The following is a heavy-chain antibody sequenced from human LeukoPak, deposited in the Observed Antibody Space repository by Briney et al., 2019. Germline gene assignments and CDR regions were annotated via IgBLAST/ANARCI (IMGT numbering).Heavy chain of an antibody. J-gene: IGHJ4*02. Sequence: HPGGSLRLSCAASGFTFTNYWMTWVRQAPGKGLEWVANLNQYGNDKYYDDSVKGRFTISRDNARDSLYLEMNSLRAEDTAIYYCSRDLGTGRPHDVWGRGTLVTVSS. CDR3: SRDLGTGRPHDV. V-gene: IGHV3-7*01. CDR1: GFTFTNYW. D-gene: IGHD3/OR15-3a*01. CDR2: LNQYGNDK.